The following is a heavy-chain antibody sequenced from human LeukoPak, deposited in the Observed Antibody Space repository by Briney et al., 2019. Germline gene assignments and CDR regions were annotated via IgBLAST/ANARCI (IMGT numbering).Heavy chain of an antibody. CDR1: GGSISSGGYY. V-gene: IGHV4-31*03. D-gene: IGHD3-22*01. J-gene: IGHJ5*02. CDR2: IYYSGST. Sequence: SQTLSLTCTVSGGSISSGGYYWSWIRQHPGKGLEWIGYIYYSGSTYYNPSLKSRVTISVDTPKNQFSLKLSSVTAADTAVYYCAKYYYDSSGYLGEKYNWFDHWGQGTLVTVSS. CDR3: AKYYYDSSGYLGEKYNWFDH.